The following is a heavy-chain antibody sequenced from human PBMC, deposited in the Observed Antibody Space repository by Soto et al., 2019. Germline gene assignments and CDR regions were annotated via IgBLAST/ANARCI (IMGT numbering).Heavy chain of an antibody. CDR1: GFTFSSYG. D-gene: IGHD2-15*01. J-gene: IGHJ3*02. V-gene: IGHV3-30*18. Sequence: QVQLVESGGGVVQPGRSLRLSCAASGFTFSSYGMHWVRKAPGKGLEWVAVISYDGSNKYYADSVKGRFTISRDNSKNTLYLQMNSLRAEDTAVYYCAKGGYCSGGSCYDHAFDIWGQGTMVTVSS. CDR3: AKGGYCSGGSCYDHAFDI. CDR2: ISYDGSNK.